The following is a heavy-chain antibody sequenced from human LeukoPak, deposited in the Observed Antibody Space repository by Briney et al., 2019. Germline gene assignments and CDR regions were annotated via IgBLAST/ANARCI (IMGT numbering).Heavy chain of an antibody. CDR3: ARASLLVRAYYYYMDV. CDR2: IYYSGST. CDR1: GGSISSYY. D-gene: IGHD6-6*01. V-gene: IGHV4-59*01. J-gene: IGHJ6*03. Sequence: PSETLSLTCTVSGGSISSYYWSWIRQPPGKGLEWIGYIYYSGSTNYNPSLKSRVTISVDTSKNQFSPKLSSVTAADTAVYYCARASLLVRAYYYYMDVWGKGTTVTVSS.